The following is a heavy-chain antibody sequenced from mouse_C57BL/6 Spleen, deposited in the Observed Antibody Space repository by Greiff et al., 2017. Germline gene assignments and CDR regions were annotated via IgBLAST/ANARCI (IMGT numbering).Heavy chain of an antibody. D-gene: IGHD4-1*01. V-gene: IGHV1-82*01. CDR1: GYAFSSSW. Sequence: QVPLQQSGPELVKPGASVKISCKASGYAFSSSWMNWVKQRPGQGLEWIGRIYPGDGDTNYNGKFKGKATLTADKSSSTAYMQLSSLTSEDSAVYFCARGAIGNLDDFDYWGQGTTRTVSS. J-gene: IGHJ2*01. CDR3: ARGAIGNLDDFDY. CDR2: IYPGDGDT.